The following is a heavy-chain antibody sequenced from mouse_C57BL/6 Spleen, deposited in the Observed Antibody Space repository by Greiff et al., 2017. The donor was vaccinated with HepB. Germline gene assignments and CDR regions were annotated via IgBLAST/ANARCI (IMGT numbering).Heavy chain of an antibody. D-gene: IGHD2-4*01. J-gene: IGHJ4*01. CDR1: GYSFTGYY. Sequence: VQLQQSGPELVKPGASVKISCKASGYSFTGYYMNWVKQSPEKSLEWIGEINPSTGGTTYNQKFKAKATLTVDKSSSTAYMQLKSLTSEDSAVYYCARGNLYDYDGYYAMDYWGQGTSVTVSS. CDR3: ARGNLYDYDGYYAMDY. V-gene: IGHV1-42*01. CDR2: INPSTGGT.